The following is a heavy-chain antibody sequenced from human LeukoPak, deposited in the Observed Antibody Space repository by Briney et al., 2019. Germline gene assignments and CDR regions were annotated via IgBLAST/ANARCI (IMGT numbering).Heavy chain of an antibody. J-gene: IGHJ4*02. CDR3: AKDGGYSSSWSDY. CDR2: ISSSGSTI. V-gene: IGHV3-11*01. Sequence: PGGSLRLSCAASGFTFSDYYMSWIRQAPGKGLEWVSYISSSGSTIYYADSVKGRFTISRDNSKNTLYLQMNSLRAEDTAVYYCAKDGGYSSSWSDYWGQGTLVTVSS. CDR1: GFTFSDYY. D-gene: IGHD6-13*01.